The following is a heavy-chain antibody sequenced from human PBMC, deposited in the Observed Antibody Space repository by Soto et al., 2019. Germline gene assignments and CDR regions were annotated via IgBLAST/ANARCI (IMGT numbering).Heavy chain of an antibody. CDR1: DGSITIHNW. CDR3: GRVGDDTLYSGNWFDP. J-gene: IGHJ5*02. CDR2: IHPSGST. D-gene: IGHD3-10*01. V-gene: IGHV4-4*02. Sequence: SEILTLACVVSDGSITIHNWWSWFRQPPVKGLEWVGEIHPSGSTNYNPSLKTRVTILIDKSQSQFSLKLISVTAADTAVYFCGRVGDDTLYSGNWFDPWGQGIMVTVSS.